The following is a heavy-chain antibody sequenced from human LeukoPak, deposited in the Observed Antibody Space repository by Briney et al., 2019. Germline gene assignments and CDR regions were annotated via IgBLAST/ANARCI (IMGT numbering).Heavy chain of an antibody. J-gene: IGHJ4*02. V-gene: IGHV3-33*01. D-gene: IGHD5-24*01. CDR1: GFTFSTYG. CDR3: ARDSDGYIDYFDY. Sequence: TGGSLRLSCAASGFTFSTYGMHWVRQAPGKGLEWVAVIWYDGSHKYYADSVKGRFTISRDNSKNTLYLQMNSLRAEDAAVYYCARDSDGYIDYFDYWGQGTLVTVSS. CDR2: IWYDGSHK.